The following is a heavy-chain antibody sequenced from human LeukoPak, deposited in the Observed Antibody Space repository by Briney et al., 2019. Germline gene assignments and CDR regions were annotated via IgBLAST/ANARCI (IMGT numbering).Heavy chain of an antibody. CDR2: MNPNSGNT. D-gene: IGHD6-13*01. CDR3: AREYSSSWFRSAGMDV. Sequence: ASVKVSCKASGCTFTSYDINWVRQATGQGLEWMGWMNPNSGNTGYAQKFQGRVTMTRNTSISTAYMELSSLRSEDTAVYYCAREYSSSWFRSAGMDVWGQGTTVTVSS. V-gene: IGHV1-8*01. J-gene: IGHJ6*02. CDR1: GCTFTSYD.